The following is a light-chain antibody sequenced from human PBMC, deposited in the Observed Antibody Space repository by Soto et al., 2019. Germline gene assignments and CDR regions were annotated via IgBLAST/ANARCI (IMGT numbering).Light chain of an antibody. V-gene: IGKV2-28*01. CDR2: FGS. CDR1: QSLLQSNGYNY. Sequence: DIVMTQSPLSLPVTPGEPASISCSSSQSLLQSNGYNYLDWYLQKPGQSPQLLIYFGSYRASGVPDKFSGSGSGKAFTLKIRRVEAEDVGVYYCMQSQQSPPTFGQGTKVEI. J-gene: IGKJ1*01. CDR3: MQSQQSPPT.